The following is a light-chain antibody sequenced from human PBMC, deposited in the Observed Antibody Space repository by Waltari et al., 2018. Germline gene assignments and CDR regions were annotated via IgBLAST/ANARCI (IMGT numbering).Light chain of an antibody. CDR1: SSDVGGYNY. CDR2: GVT. J-gene: IGLJ2*01. CDR3: KSYTSSSTLL. Sequence: QSALTQPASVSGSLGQSITISCTGTSSDVGGYNYVSWYQQHPGKAPKLMIYGVTNRPSGVSNRFSGSKSGNTASLTISGLQADDEADYYCKSYTSSSTLLFGGGTKLTVL. V-gene: IGLV2-14*01.